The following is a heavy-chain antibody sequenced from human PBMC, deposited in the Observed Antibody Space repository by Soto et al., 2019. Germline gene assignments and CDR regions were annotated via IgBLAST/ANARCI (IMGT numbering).Heavy chain of an antibody. CDR2: IYSGGST. CDR3: ARDRRDDFWRGYCGMDV. CDR1: GFTVSSNY. Sequence: GSLRLSCAASGFTVSSNYMSWVRQAPGKGLEWVSVIYSGGSTYYADSVKGRFTISRDNSKNTLYLQMNSLRAEDTAVYYCARDRRDDFWRGYCGMDVWGQGTTVTVSS. J-gene: IGHJ6*02. D-gene: IGHD3-3*01. V-gene: IGHV3-53*01.